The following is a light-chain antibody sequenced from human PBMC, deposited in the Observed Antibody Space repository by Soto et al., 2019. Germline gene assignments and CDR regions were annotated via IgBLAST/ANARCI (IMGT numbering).Light chain of an antibody. V-gene: IGLV1-51*01. J-gene: IGLJ1*01. CDR3: GTWDSNLNVGV. Sequence: QSVLTQPPSMSATPGQKVTISCSGGSSNIGKNYVSWYQQLPGTAPQLLIYDNNKRPSGIPDRFSGSKSGTSATLGITGLQAGDEADYYCGTWDSNLNVGVFGAGTKVTVL. CDR2: DNN. CDR1: SSNIGKNY.